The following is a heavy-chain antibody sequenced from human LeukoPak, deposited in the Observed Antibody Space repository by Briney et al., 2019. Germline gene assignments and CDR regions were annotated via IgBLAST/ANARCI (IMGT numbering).Heavy chain of an antibody. CDR1: GGSISSYY. V-gene: IGHV4-4*09. Sequence: SETLSLTCTVSGGSISSYYWSWIRQPPGKGLEWIGYIYTSGSTNYNPSLKSRVTISVATSKNQFSLKLSSVTAADTAVYYCARHGFRGSGSTYYFDYWGQGTLVTVSS. J-gene: IGHJ4*02. CDR2: IYTSGST. CDR3: ARHGFRGSGSTYYFDY. D-gene: IGHD3-10*01.